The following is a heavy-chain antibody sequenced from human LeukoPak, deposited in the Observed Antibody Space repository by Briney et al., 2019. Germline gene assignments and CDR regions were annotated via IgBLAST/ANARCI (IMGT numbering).Heavy chain of an antibody. V-gene: IGHV1-2*02. CDR3: ARDIPMVRGASDYYYGMDV. CDR2: INPNSGGT. J-gene: IGHJ6*02. D-gene: IGHD3-10*01. Sequence: EASVKVSCKASGYTFTGYYMHWVRQAPGQGLEWMGWINPNSGGTNYAQKFQGRVTMTRDTSISTAYMELSRMRSDDTAVYYCARDIPMVRGASDYYYGMDVWGQGTTVTVSS. CDR1: GYTFTGYY.